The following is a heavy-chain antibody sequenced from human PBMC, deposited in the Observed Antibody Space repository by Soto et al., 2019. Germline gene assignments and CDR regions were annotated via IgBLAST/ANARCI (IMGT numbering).Heavy chain of an antibody. CDR1: GFTFSSYI. V-gene: IGHV3-48*02. CDR2: IRSSSSTK. D-gene: IGHD3-10*01. J-gene: IGHJ4*02. CDR3: ARVLFHDPTLFYYGSGSSYY. Sequence: GGSLRLSCAASGFTFSSYIMNWVRQAPGKGLEWVADIRSSSSTKYYADSVKGRFTISRDNAKNSLYLQMNSLRDEDTAVYYCARVLFHDPTLFYYGSGSSYYWGKGTLVTVSS.